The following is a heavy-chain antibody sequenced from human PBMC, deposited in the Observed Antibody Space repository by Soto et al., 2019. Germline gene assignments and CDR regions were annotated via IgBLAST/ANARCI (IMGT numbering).Heavy chain of an antibody. V-gene: IGHV1-46*03. CDR2: MNPSGGVT. J-gene: IGHJ6*03. Sequence: QVQLVQSGAEVKKPGASVRISCKASGYTFTDYYLHWVRQAPGQGLEWMGIMNPSGGVTSYAQKFQGQVAVTRDTSTSTVYMQLSSLRSEDTAVYYCASSEAVPTTTYYYWYIDVWGKGTTVTVSS. CDR1: GYTFTDYY. CDR3: ASSEAVPTTTYYYWYIDV. D-gene: IGHD2-2*01.